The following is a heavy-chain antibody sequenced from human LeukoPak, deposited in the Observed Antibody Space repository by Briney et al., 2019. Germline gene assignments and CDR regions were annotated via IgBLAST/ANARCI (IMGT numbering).Heavy chain of an antibody. CDR2: IIPSFGTA. V-gene: IGHV1-69*13. D-gene: IGHD6-6*01. J-gene: IGHJ5*02. Sequence: SVKVSCKASGATFSSYAISWVRHPPAQGLEWMGGIIPSFGTANYAQKFQGRVTITADESTSTAYMELSSLRSDDTAVYYCARDKLRVLPYSSSPGRGWFDPWGQGTLVTVSS. CDR3: ARDKLRVLPYSSSPGRGWFDP. CDR1: GATFSSYA.